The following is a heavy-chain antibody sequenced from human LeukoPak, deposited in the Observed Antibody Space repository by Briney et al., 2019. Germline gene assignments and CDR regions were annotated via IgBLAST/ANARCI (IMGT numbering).Heavy chain of an antibody. CDR1: GYTFTGYY. Sequence: ASVKVSCKASGYTFTGYYMHWVRQAPGQGLEWIGWINPNSGGTNYAQNFQGRVTMTRDTSISTAYMELSSLRSDDTAVYYCARDRDRAAADTWFDPWGQGTLVTVSS. J-gene: IGHJ5*02. CDR3: ARDRDRAAADTWFDP. CDR2: INPNSGGT. D-gene: IGHD6-13*01. V-gene: IGHV1-2*02.